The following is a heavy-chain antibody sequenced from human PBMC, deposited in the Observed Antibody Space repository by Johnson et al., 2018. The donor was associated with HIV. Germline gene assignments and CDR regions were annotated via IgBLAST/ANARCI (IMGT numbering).Heavy chain of an antibody. CDR1: GFTFSSYV. CDR2: ISYDGSSK. V-gene: IGHV3-30-3*01. J-gene: IGHJ3*01. CDR3: ASGGDYYDSSGYSF. Sequence: QVQLVESGGGVVQPGRSLRLSCAASGFTFSSYVMHWVRQAPGKGLEWVAVISYDGSSKYYADSVKGRFTISRDNSKNTLYLQMNSLRTEDTAVYYCASGGDYYDSSGYSFWGQGTMVTVSS. D-gene: IGHD3-22*01.